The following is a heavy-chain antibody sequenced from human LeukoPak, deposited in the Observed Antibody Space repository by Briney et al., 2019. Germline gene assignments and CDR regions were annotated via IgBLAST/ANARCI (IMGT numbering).Heavy chain of an antibody. V-gene: IGHV3-48*03. CDR3: AGIDYYDSSGYYYVEDY. Sequence: GGSLRLSCAASGFTFSSYEMNWVRQAPGKGLEWVSYISSSGSTIYYADSVKGRFTISRDNAKISLYLQMNSLRAEDTAVYYCAGIDYYDSSGYYYVEDYWGQGTLVTVSS. CDR1: GFTFSSYE. CDR2: ISSSGSTI. D-gene: IGHD3-22*01. J-gene: IGHJ4*02.